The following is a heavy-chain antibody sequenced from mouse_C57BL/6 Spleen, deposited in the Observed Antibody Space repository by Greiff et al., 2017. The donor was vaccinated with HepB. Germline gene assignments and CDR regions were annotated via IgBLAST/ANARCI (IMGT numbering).Heavy chain of an antibody. CDR3: ASGDYDEAWFAY. Sequence: QVQLQQSGAELVKPGASVKMSCKASGYTFTTYPIEWMKQNHGKSLEWMGNFHPYNDDTKYNEKFKGKATLTVEKSSSTVYLELSRLTSYDSAVYYCASGDYDEAWFAYWVQGTLVTVSA. CDR1: GYTFTTYP. V-gene: IGHV1-47*01. D-gene: IGHD2-4*01. J-gene: IGHJ3*01. CDR2: FHPYNDDT.